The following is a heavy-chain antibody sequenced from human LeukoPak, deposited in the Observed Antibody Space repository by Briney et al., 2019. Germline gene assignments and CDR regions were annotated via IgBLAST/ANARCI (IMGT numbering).Heavy chain of an antibody. CDR1: GGSISSYY. D-gene: IGHD2-2*01. CDR2: IYYSGST. J-gene: IGHJ6*02. V-gene: IGHV4-59*01. Sequence: PSETLSLTCTVSGGSISSYYWSGIRQPPGKGLEWIGYIYYSGSTNYNPSLKSRVTISVDTSKNQFSLKLSSVTAADTAVYYCARVQLSYCSSTSCSHYGMDVWGQGTTVTVSS. CDR3: ARVQLSYCSSTSCSHYGMDV.